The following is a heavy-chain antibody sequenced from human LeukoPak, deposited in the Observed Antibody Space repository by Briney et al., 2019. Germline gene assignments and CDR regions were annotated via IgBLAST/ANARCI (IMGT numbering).Heavy chain of an antibody. J-gene: IGHJ4*02. Sequence: ASVKVSCKASGYTFTSYGISWVRQAPGQGLEWMGWISAYNGNTNYAQKLQGRVTMTTDTSTSTAYMELRSLRSDDTAVYYCARSAWSGLLWFGESFDYWGQGTLVTVSS. V-gene: IGHV1-18*01. CDR2: ISAYNGNT. D-gene: IGHD3-10*01. CDR3: ARSAWSGLLWFGESFDY. CDR1: GYTFTSYG.